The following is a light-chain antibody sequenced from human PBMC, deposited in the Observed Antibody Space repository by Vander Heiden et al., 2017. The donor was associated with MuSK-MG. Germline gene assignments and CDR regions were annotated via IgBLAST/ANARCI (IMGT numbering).Light chain of an antibody. Sequence: QAVVSQEPSLPVSPGGPVPTTSVSSTGPVSSTHFAYWFQQKPGQAPRRLIYDTNNKHSWTPARFSGSLLGGQADLTLSGAQPEDEAEYYCVLSYSDSVVFGGGTKLTVL. V-gene: IGLV7-46*01. CDR2: DTN. J-gene: IGLJ2*01. CDR3: VLSYSDSVV. CDR1: TGPVSSTHF.